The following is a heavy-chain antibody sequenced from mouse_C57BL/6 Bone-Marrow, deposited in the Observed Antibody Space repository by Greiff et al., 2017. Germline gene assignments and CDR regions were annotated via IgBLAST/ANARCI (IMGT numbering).Heavy chain of an antibody. V-gene: IGHV1-81*01. CDR3: AIVTTVVATGAMDY. D-gene: IGHD1-1*01. J-gene: IGHJ4*01. CDR1: GYTFTSYG. CDR2: IYPRSGNT. Sequence: VQLQQSGAELARPGASVKLSCKASGYTFTSYGISWVKQRTGQGLEWIGEIYPRSGNTYYNEKFKGKATLTADKSSSTAYMGLRSLTSEDSAVYFCAIVTTVVATGAMDYWGQGTSVTVSS.